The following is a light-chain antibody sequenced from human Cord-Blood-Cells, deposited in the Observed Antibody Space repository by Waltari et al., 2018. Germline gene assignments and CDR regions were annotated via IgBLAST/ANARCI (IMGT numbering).Light chain of an antibody. Sequence: QSALTQPASVSGSPGQSITISCTGTSSDVGGYNYVSWYQQHPGKAHKLIIYDVSKRPSGVSNRFSGSKSGNTASLTISGLQAEDEADYYCSSYTSSSTVVFGGGTKLTVL. CDR2: DVS. CDR1: SSDVGGYNY. V-gene: IGLV2-14*01. CDR3: SSYTSSSTVV. J-gene: IGLJ2*01.